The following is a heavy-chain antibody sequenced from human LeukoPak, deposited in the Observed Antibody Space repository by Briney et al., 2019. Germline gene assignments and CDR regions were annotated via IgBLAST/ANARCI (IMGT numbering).Heavy chain of an antibody. CDR3: ARPHYYDSSGYPYYYDS. CDR2: INHSGST. J-gene: IGHJ4*02. Sequence: SSETLSLTCAVYGGSFSGYYWSWIRQSPGKGLEWIGEINHSGSTNYNPSLKSRVTISVDTSKNQFSLKLSSVTAADTAVYYCARPHYYDSSGYPYYYDSWDQGTLVTVSS. V-gene: IGHV4-34*01. D-gene: IGHD3-22*01. CDR1: GGSFSGYY.